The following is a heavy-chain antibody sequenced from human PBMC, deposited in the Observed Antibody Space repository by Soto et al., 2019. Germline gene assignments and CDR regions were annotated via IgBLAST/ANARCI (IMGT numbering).Heavy chain of an antibody. CDR2: IIPILGIA. J-gene: IGHJ1*01. CDR3: ANNEGGNVIIGKYFQH. V-gene: IGHV1-69*02. CDR1: GGTFSSYT. Sequence: QVQLVQSGAEVKKPGSSVKVSCKASGGTFSSYTISWVRQAPGQGLEWMGRIIPILGIANYAQKFQGRVTISEDKSTSTAYMELSSLRSEDTAVYYCANNEGGNVIIGKYFQHCGQGTLDTFSS. D-gene: IGHD2-15*01.